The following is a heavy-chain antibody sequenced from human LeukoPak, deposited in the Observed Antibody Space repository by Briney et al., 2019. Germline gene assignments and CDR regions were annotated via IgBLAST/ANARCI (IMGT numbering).Heavy chain of an antibody. J-gene: IGHJ4*02. V-gene: IGHV3-23*01. D-gene: IGHD6-6*01. CDR2: IIASGGST. Sequence: PGGSLRLSCTASGFTFSSCAMTWVRQAPGKGLEWVSAIIASGGSTHYAESVKGRFTISRDNSKNTLYLQMNSLRAEDTAVYYCATNIAAQVDYWGQGTLVSVST. CDR3: ATNIAAQVDY. CDR1: GFTFSSCA.